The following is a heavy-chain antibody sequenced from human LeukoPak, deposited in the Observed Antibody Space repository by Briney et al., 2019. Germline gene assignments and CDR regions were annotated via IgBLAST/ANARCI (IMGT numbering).Heavy chain of an antibody. J-gene: IGHJ6*02. CDR2: INHSGST. CDR1: GGSFSGYY. D-gene: IGHD3-22*01. V-gene: IGHV4-34*01. Sequence: SETLSLTCAVYGGSFSGYYWSWIRQPPGKGLEWIGEINHSGSTNYNPSLKSRVTISVDTSKNQFSLKLSYVTAADTAVYYCARSRGYYYDSSAPRIYGMDVWGQGTTVTVSS. CDR3: ARSRGYYYDSSAPRIYGMDV.